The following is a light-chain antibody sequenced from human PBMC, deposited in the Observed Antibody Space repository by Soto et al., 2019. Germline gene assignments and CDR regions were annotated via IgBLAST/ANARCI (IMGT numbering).Light chain of an antibody. V-gene: IGKV1-39*01. CDR1: QSIDTF. Sequence: DLQMTQSPSSLSASVEDRVTIACRASQSIDTFLNWYQQKPGKAPKLLIYAASTLQSGVPSRFSGSGSGTDFTLTISRLQPEDFATYYCQQSDSTPVTFGQGTRLEIK. CDR2: AAS. J-gene: IGKJ5*01. CDR3: QQSDSTPVT.